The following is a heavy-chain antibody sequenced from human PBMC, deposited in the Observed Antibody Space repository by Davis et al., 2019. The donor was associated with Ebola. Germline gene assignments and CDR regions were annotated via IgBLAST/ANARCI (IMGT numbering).Heavy chain of an antibody. J-gene: IGHJ3*02. CDR1: GFTFSSYW. Sequence: PGGSLRLSCAASGFTFSSYWMHWVRQAPGKGLVWVSRINSDGSSTSYADSVKGRFTISRDNAKNSLYLQMNSLRAEDTAVYYCASKGAVGATRGAFDIWGQGTMVTVSS. V-gene: IGHV3-74*01. CDR3: ASKGAVGATRGAFDI. CDR2: INSDGSST. D-gene: IGHD1-26*01.